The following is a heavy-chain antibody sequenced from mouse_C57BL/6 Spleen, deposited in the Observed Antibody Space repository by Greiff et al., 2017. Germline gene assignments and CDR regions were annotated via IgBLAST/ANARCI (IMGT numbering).Heavy chain of an antibody. D-gene: IGHD2-4*01. CDR2: ISSGGSYT. CDR1: GFTFSSYG. J-gene: IGHJ3*01. CDR3: ARHGYDYDSAWFAY. Sequence: EVKVVESGGDLVKPGGSLKLSCAASGFTFSSYGMSWVRQTPDKRLEWVATISSGGSYTYYPDSVKGRFTISRDNAKNTLYLQMSSLKSEDTAMYYCARHGYDYDSAWFAYWGQGTLVTVSA. V-gene: IGHV5-6*01.